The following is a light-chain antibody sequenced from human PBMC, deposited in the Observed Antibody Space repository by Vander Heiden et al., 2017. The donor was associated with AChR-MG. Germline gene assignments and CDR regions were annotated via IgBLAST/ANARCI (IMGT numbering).Light chain of an antibody. V-gene: IGKV1-39*01. Sequence: DLQMTQSPSSLSASVGDRGTITCRASQSISSYLNWYQQKPGTAPKLLIFAASTLQSGVPSRFSGSVSGTDFTLTISSLQPEDFATYYCQQSYSTSWTFGQGTKVEIK. CDR3: QQSYSTSWT. CDR1: QSISSY. CDR2: AAS. J-gene: IGKJ1*01.